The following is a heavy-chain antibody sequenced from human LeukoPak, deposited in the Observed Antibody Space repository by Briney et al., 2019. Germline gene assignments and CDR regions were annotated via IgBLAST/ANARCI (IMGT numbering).Heavy chain of an antibody. J-gene: IGHJ6*03. D-gene: IGHD1-1*01. CDR3: AKGDDLNYHYYYMDV. CDR2: ISYDGSNK. V-gene: IGHV3-30*04. Sequence: PGGSLRLSCAASGFTFSSYAMHWVRQAPGKGLEWVAVISYDGSNKYYADSVKGRFTISRDNSKNTLYLQMNSLRAEDTAVYYCAKGDDLNYHYYYMDVWGKGTTVTISS. CDR1: GFTFSSYA.